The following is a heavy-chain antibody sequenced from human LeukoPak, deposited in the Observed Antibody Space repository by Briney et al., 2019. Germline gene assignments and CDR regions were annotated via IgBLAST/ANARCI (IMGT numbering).Heavy chain of an antibody. Sequence: GGSLRLSCAASGFTFSSYSMTWVRQAPGKGLEWVANIKEDGSEKYYVDSVTGRFTISRDNAKNLLYLQMNSLRAEDTAVYFCAREYGYYFDSWGQGTLVTVSS. CDR3: AREYGYYFDS. J-gene: IGHJ4*02. D-gene: IGHD3-22*01. CDR2: IKEDGSEK. V-gene: IGHV3-7*01. CDR1: GFTFSSYS.